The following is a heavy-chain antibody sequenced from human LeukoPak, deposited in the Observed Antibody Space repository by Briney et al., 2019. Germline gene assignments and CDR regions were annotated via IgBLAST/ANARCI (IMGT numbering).Heavy chain of an antibody. Sequence: SGGSLRLSCAASGFTFSDYYMSWIRQAPGKGLEWVSYISGSGSTVYYAASVRGRFTISRDNAKNSLFLQMNSLRAEDTAVYYCARDRGSSDPGDWFDSWGQGTLVTVSS. J-gene: IGHJ5*01. CDR1: GFTFSDYY. D-gene: IGHD2-15*01. CDR3: ARDRGSSDPGDWFDS. V-gene: IGHV3-11*01. CDR2: ISGSGSTV.